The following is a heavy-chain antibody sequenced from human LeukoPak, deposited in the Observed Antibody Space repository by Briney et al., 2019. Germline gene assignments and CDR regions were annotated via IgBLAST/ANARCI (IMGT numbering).Heavy chain of an antibody. Sequence: SETLSLTCTVSRGSISTYFWSWIRQPAGKGLEWIGHIYYSGSTNYNPSLKSRVTISVDTSKNQFSLKLSSVTAADTAVYYCARDFPKYSGSYHDAFDIWGQGTMVTVSS. J-gene: IGHJ3*02. V-gene: IGHV4-59*01. CDR2: IYYSGST. CDR3: ARDFPKYSGSYHDAFDI. CDR1: RGSISTYF. D-gene: IGHD1-26*01.